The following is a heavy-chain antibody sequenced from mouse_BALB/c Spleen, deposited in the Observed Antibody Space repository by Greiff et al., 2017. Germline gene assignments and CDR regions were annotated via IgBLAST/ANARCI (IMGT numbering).Heavy chain of an antibody. Sequence: DVQLQESGAELVKPGASVKLSCTASGFNIKDTYMHWVKQRPEQGLEWIGRIDPANGNTKYDPKFQGKATITADTSSNTAYLQLSSLTSEDTAVYYCARERGLRPFDYWGQGTTLTVSS. J-gene: IGHJ2*01. CDR1: GFNIKDTY. D-gene: IGHD2-4*01. CDR3: ARERGLRPFDY. V-gene: IGHV14-3*02. CDR2: IDPANGNT.